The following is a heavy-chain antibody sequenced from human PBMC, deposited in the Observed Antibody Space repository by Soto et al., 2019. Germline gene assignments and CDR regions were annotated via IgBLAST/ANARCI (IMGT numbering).Heavy chain of an antibody. Sequence: GGSIRLSCAASGFTVGSNYMSWIRQAPGKELEWVSVIYSGGSTYYADSMKGRFTISRDNSKNTLYLQMNSLRAEDTAVYYCVRAHYGMDVWGQGTTVTVSS. CDR3: VRAHYGMDV. CDR2: IYSGGST. CDR1: GFTVGSNY. J-gene: IGHJ6*02. V-gene: IGHV3-66*01.